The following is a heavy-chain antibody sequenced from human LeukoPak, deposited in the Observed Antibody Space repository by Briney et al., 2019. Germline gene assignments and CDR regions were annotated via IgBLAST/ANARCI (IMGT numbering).Heavy chain of an antibody. Sequence: ASVKVSCKASGYTFTGYYMHWVRQAPGQGLEWMGWINPNSGGTNYAQKFQGRVTMTRDTSISTAYMELSRLRSDDTAMYYCARDLYSGYDGEGDYYYGMDVWGQGTTVTVSS. CDR3: ARDLYSGYDGEGDYYYGMDV. CDR2: INPNSGGT. CDR1: GYTFTGYY. V-gene: IGHV1-2*02. D-gene: IGHD5-12*01. J-gene: IGHJ6*02.